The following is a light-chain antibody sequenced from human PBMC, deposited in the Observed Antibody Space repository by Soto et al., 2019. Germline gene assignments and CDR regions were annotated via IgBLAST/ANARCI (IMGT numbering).Light chain of an antibody. CDR2: GAS. CDR1: QNVYTY. V-gene: IGKV3-11*01. CDR3: QQRGNWPIT. Sequence: DIILTQSPATLSLSPGERATLSCRASQNVYTYLAWYQQKPGQAPRLLIYGASNRATGIPARFSGSGSGTDFTLTISSLAPEDFAVYYCQQRGNWPITFGQGTRLEIK. J-gene: IGKJ5*01.